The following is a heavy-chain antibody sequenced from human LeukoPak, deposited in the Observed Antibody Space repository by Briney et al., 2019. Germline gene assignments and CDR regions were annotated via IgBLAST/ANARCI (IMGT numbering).Heavy chain of an antibody. CDR2: IIPIFGTA. V-gene: IGHV1-69*13. D-gene: IGHD3-22*01. CDR3: ARGGAYYYDSSGYYCWFDP. J-gene: IGHJ5*02. Sequence: SVKVSCKASGGTFSSYAISWVRQAPGQGLEWMGGIIPIFGTANYAQKFQGRVTITADESTSTAYMELSSLRSEDTAAYYCARGGAYYYDSSGYYCWFDPWGQGTLVTVSS. CDR1: GGTFSSYA.